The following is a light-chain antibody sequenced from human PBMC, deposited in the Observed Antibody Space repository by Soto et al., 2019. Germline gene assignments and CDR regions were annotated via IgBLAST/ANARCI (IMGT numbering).Light chain of an antibody. J-gene: IGKJ5*01. CDR1: QSVSSSY. CDR3: HSRA. V-gene: IGKV3-20*01. CDR2: GAS. Sequence: EIVLTQSPGTLSLSPGERATLSCRASQSVSSSYLAWYQQKPGQAPRLLIHGASSRATGIPDRFSGSGSGTDFTLTISSLEPEYCATYFCHSRAFGQGTRLEIK.